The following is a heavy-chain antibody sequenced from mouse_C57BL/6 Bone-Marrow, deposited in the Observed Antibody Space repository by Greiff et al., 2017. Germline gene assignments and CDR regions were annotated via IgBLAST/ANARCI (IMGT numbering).Heavy chain of an antibody. Sequence: EVQLQQSGAELVRPGASVKLSCTASGFNIKDYYMHWVKQRPEQGLEWIGWIDPENGDTEYASKFQGKATITADKSSNTAYLKISSLTSEDTAVYDCTTGTVVATEYFDVWGTGTTVTVSS. D-gene: IGHD1-1*01. J-gene: IGHJ1*03. CDR1: GFNIKDYY. CDR2: IDPENGDT. V-gene: IGHV14-4*01. CDR3: TTGTVVATEYFDV.